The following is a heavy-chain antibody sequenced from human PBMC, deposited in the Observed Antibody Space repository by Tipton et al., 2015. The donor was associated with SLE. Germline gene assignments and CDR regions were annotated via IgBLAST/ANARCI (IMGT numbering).Heavy chain of an antibody. CDR1: GDTISDHY. V-gene: IGHV4-4*07. Sequence: TLSLTCTVSGDTISDHYWSWIRQPAGKGLEWIGHIYTSGSTNYNPSLKSRVTISVDTSKNQFSRKLTSVTAADTAVYYCAAEYYSSSWIHPIDFWGQGMLVTVSS. J-gene: IGHJ4*02. CDR3: AAEYYSSSWIHPIDF. CDR2: IYTSGST. D-gene: IGHD6-6*01.